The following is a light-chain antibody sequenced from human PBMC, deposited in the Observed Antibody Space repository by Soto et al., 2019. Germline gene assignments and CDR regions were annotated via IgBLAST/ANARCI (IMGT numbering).Light chain of an antibody. CDR1: SSDVGAYNY. V-gene: IGLV2-8*01. CDR3: SSFASSNTWV. J-gene: IGLJ3*02. CDR2: EVT. Sequence: QSVLTQPPSASGSTRQSVTSSCTGTSSDVGAYNYVSWYQQHAGKAPKLVIYEVTKRPSGVPDRFSGSKSANTASLTVSGLQAEDEADYYCSSFASSNTWVFGGGTKLTVL.